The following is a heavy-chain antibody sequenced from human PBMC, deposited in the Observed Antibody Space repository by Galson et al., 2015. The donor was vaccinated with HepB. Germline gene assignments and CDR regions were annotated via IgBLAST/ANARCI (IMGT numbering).Heavy chain of an antibody. CDR3: AQLGYCSSTSCYTRTDYYYYMDV. CDR1: GYTFTGYY. J-gene: IGHJ6*03. CDR2: INPNSGGT. V-gene: IGHV1-2*02. D-gene: IGHD2-2*02. Sequence: SVKVSCKASGYTFTGYYMHWVRQAPGQGLEWMGWINPNSGGTNYAQKFQGRVTMTRDTSISTAYMELSRLRSDDTAVYYCAQLGYCSSTSCYTRTDYYYYMDVWGKGTTVTVSS.